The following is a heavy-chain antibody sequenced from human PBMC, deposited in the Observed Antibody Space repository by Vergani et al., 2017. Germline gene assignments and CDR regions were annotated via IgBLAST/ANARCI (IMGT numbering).Heavy chain of an antibody. J-gene: IGHJ5*01. Sequence: QVRLVESGGGVVQPGGSLRLSCAASGFTFRSHGMHWVRQAPGKGLEWVTYIRYAESRKYYGDSVKGRFTISRDNSANMLHLQANSLIAEDTAVYYCANGKIESDGYNFELIFDSWGPGTQVTVSS. CDR2: IRYAESRK. CDR1: GFTFRSHG. CDR3: ANGKIESDGYNFELIFDS. D-gene: IGHD5-24*01. V-gene: IGHV3-30*02.